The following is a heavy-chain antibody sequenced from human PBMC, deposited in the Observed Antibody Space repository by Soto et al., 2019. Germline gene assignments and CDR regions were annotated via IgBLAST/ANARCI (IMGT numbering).Heavy chain of an antibody. V-gene: IGHV1-3*01. J-gene: IGHJ3*02. D-gene: IGHD3-3*02. CDR1: GYTFSAYT. CDR3: ARDTETLGPRANDALDI. CDR2: INAGSGNT. Sequence: ASGNVSCKPTGYTFSAYTMNRARQAPGQSLEWMGWINAGSGNTKYSQNFQGRVSITRDTSASTVYMELTGLTSEDTAVYYCARDTETLGPRANDALDIWGQGTMVTVSS.